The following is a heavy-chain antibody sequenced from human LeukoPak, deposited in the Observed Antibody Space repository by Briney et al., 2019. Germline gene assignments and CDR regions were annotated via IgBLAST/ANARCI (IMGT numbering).Heavy chain of an antibody. D-gene: IGHD3-3*01. Sequence: PGGSLRLSCAASGFTFSSYGMHWVRQAPGKGLEWVAFIRYDVSNKYYADSVKGRFTISRDNSKNTLYLQMNSLRAEDTAVYYCAKAGLRFLEWLVDYWGQGTLVTVSS. J-gene: IGHJ4*02. V-gene: IGHV3-30*02. CDR3: AKAGLRFLEWLVDY. CDR1: GFTFSSYG. CDR2: IRYDVSNK.